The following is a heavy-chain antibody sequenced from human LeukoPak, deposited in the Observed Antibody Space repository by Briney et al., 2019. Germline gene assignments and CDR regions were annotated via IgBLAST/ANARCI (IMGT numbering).Heavy chain of an antibody. V-gene: IGHV3-33*01. Sequence: GRSLRLSCAASGFTFCSYGMHWIRQAPGKGLEWVAVIWYDGSNKYYADSVKGRFTVSRDNSKNTLYLQMNSLRAEDTAVYYCARERGWLNDYNWFDPWGQGTLVTVSS. CDR1: GFTFCSYG. D-gene: IGHD3-22*01. CDR2: IWYDGSNK. CDR3: ARERGWLNDYNWFDP. J-gene: IGHJ5*02.